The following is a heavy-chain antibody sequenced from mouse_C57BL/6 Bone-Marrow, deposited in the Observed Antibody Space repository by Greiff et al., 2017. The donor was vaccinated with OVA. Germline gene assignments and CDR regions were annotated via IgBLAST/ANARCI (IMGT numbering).Heavy chain of an antibody. V-gene: IGHV5-6*01. CDR2: ISSGGSYT. Sequence: EVQVVESGGDLVKPGGSLKLSCAASGFTFSSYGMSWVRQTPDKRLEWVATISSGGSYTYYPDSVKGRFTISRDNAKNTLYLQMSSLKSEDTAMYYCARVYDPWFAYWGQGTLVTVSA. CDR1: GFTFSSYG. D-gene: IGHD2-3*01. J-gene: IGHJ3*01. CDR3: ARVYDPWFAY.